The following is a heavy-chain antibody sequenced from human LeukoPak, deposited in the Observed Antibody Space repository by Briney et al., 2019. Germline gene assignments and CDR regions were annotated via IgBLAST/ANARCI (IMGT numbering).Heavy chain of an antibody. Sequence: PGGSLRLSCAASGFTLSNYWMSWVRQAPGKGLEWVANIKQDGSEKYYVDSVKGRFTISRDNAYNPLHLQMSSLRADDTAVYYCARQGSTWWDPFDFWGQGTLVTVSS. CDR3: ARQGSTWWDPFDF. J-gene: IGHJ4*02. V-gene: IGHV3-7*03. CDR1: GFTLSNYW. CDR2: IKQDGSEK. D-gene: IGHD1-26*01.